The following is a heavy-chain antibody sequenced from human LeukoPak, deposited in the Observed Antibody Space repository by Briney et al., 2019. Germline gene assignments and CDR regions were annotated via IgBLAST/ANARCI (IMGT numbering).Heavy chain of an antibody. Sequence: ASVKVSCKASGGTFSSYAISWVRQAPGQGLEWMGGIIPIFGTANYAQKFQGRVTITADESTSTAYMELSSLRSEDTAVYYCARSHVDTAMVPITYNWFDPWGQGTLVTVSS. D-gene: IGHD5-18*01. J-gene: IGHJ5*02. V-gene: IGHV1-69*13. CDR3: ARSHVDTAMVPITYNWFDP. CDR2: IIPIFGTA. CDR1: GGTFSSYA.